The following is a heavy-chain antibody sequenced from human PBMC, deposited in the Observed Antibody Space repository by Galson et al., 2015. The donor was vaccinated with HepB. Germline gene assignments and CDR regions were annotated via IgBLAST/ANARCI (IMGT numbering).Heavy chain of an antibody. CDR3: AKCWYSGNYCLDH. CDR1: GFTFSNYA. J-gene: IGHJ4*01. V-gene: IGHV3-23*01. CDR2: ISSSGDST. Sequence: SLRLSCAASGFTFSNYAMSWVRQAPGKGLEWVSTISSSGDSTYYADSVKGPFSISRDNSKNTLYLQMNSLRAEDTAVYYCAKCWYSGNYCLDHWGRGTLVTVSS. D-gene: IGHD1-26*01.